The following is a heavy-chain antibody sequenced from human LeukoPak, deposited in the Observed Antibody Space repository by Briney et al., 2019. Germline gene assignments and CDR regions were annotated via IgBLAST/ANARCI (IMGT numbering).Heavy chain of an antibody. J-gene: IGHJ4*02. V-gene: IGHV4-59*02. CDR3: GRNLGSGSDH. CDR2: THYRGDI. Sequence: SETLSLTCSVSGASVSSDYWNWIRQSPGRGLEWIGYTHYRGDINYNTSLKSRLTMSVDASSNRVSLKLSSVTAADAAVYYCGRNLGSGSDHWGQGTLVTVSS. D-gene: IGHD3-10*01. CDR1: GASVSSDY.